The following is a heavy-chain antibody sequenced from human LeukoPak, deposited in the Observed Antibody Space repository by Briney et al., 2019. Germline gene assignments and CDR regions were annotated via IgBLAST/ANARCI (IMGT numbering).Heavy chain of an antibody. CDR2: ISGSGGRT. Sequence: GRSLRLSCTASGFTFSNYAMSWVRQAPGKGLEWVSAISGSGGRTDHADSVKGRFTVSRDNSKNTVSLQMNSLRAEDTAIYFCAKHKENYGDSCLDDNWGQGTLVTVSS. CDR3: AKHKENYGDSCLDDN. V-gene: IGHV3-23*01. D-gene: IGHD4-17*01. CDR1: GFTFSNYA. J-gene: IGHJ4*02.